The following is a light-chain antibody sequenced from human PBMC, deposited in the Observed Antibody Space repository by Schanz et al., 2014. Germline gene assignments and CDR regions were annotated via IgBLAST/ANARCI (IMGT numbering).Light chain of an antibody. Sequence: QSALTQPASVSGSPGQSITISCTGTSSDIGGYNYVSWYQQHPGKAPKLMIYDVSNRPSGVSNRFSGSKSGTSASLAISGLQSEDEAAFYCAAWDDSLNGGVFGGGTKLTVL. CDR1: SSDIGGYNY. J-gene: IGLJ3*02. V-gene: IGLV2-14*01. CDR3: AAWDDSLNGGV. CDR2: DVS.